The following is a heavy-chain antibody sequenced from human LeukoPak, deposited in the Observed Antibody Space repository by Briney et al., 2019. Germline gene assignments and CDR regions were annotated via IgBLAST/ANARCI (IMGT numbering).Heavy chain of an antibody. CDR2: IYSGGST. Sequence: GGSLRLSCAASGFTVSSKYMSWVRQAPGKGLEWVSVIYSGGSTYYADSVKGRFTISRDNSKNTLYLQMNSLRAEDTAVYYCASTRGYSYALGAFDIWGQGTMVTVSS. D-gene: IGHD5-18*01. V-gene: IGHV3-66*01. CDR3: ASTRGYSYALGAFDI. CDR1: GFTVSSKY. J-gene: IGHJ3*02.